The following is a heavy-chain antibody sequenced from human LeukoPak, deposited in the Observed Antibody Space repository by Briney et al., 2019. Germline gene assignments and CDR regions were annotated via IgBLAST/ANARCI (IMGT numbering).Heavy chain of an antibody. CDR2: ISPDGRTT. Sequence: PGGSLRLSCAASGFTFSSYAMHWVRQAPGKGLEWVAVISPDGRTTFYADSVKGRFIISRDNPKNTLYLQMNSLSGDDTAMYYCAKEIKFYGGSDYWGQGTLVTVSS. V-gene: IGHV3-30*04. CDR3: AKEIKFYGGSDY. CDR1: GFTFSSYA. D-gene: IGHD4/OR15-4a*01. J-gene: IGHJ4*02.